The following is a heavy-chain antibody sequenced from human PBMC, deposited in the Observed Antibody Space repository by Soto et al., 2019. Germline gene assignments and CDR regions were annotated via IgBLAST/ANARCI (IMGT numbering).Heavy chain of an antibody. D-gene: IGHD2-15*01. V-gene: IGHV3-23*01. Sequence: GGSLRLSCAASGFNFSEYAMTWVRQAPGKGLEWVSGISGTGGSAYYADSLRGRFTISRDNSNNMLFLQMNSLGAEDTAVYFCAKDRDSRLLYYYYYFMDVWGRGTTVTVSS. J-gene: IGHJ6*03. CDR2: ISGTGGSA. CDR3: AKDRDSRLLYYYYYFMDV. CDR1: GFNFSEYA.